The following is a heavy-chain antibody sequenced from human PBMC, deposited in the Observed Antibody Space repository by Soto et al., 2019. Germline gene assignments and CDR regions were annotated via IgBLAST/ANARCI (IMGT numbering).Heavy chain of an antibody. CDR3: ATLGGAALGMDV. V-gene: IGHV4-30-2*01. D-gene: IGHD6-6*01. Sequence: PSETLSLTCAVSGGSISSGGYSWSWIRQPPGKGLEWIGYIYHSGSTYYNPSLKSRVTISVDRSKNQFSLKLSSVTAADTDVYYCATLGGAALGMDVCGHGTTVTVS. J-gene: IGHJ6*02. CDR2: IYHSGST. CDR1: GGSISSGGYS.